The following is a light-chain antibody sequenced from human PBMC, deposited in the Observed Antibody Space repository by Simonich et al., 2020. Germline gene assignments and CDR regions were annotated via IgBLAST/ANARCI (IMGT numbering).Light chain of an antibody. V-gene: IGLV2-11*01. Sequence: QSALTQPASVSGSPGQSITISCTGTSSDVGGYTYVSWYQQHPGKAPKLMIYDVSKRPSGVPDRCPGSKSGNTASLTISGLQAEDEADYYCCSYAGSYSWVFGGGTKLTVL. CDR3: CSYAGSYSWV. J-gene: IGLJ3*02. CDR1: SSDVGGYTY. CDR2: DVS.